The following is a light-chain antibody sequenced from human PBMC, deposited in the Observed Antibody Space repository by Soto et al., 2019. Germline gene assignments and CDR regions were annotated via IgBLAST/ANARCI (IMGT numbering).Light chain of an antibody. CDR3: QQAATFPLT. V-gene: IGKV1-12*01. CDR1: QAFGYL. CDR2: GIS. J-gene: IGKJ4*01. Sequence: DIQMTHSPSSVSASVGVRVIITSRASQAFGYLFAWYQQKRGKAPKLLIYGISTLQGGVPSRFSGSESGADFTLTISSVQPGDQATYYCQQAATFPLTFGGGTDVEI.